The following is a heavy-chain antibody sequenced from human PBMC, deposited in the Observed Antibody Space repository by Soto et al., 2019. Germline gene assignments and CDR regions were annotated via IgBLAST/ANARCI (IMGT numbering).Heavy chain of an antibody. CDR3: ARSVAVPGAHIDY. V-gene: IGHV4-59*01. Sequence: SETLSLTCSVSGGSISCSCWSWIRQSPGKGLEWLGYVYYTGSTNYSPSLRSRVSISVDTSKNEFSLRLSSVTAADTAVYFCARSVAVPGAHIDYWGQGTQVTSPQ. CDR2: VYYTGST. CDR1: GGSISCSC. J-gene: IGHJ4*02. D-gene: IGHD6-19*01.